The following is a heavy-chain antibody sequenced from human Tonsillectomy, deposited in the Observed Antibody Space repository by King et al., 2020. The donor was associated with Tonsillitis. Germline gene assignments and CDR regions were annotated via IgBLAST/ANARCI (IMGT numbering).Heavy chain of an antibody. CDR3: AKTKIDYYDSTHYCALYY. Sequence: VQLVESGGGLVQPGRSLRLSCVASGFTFDDYAMHWVRQAPGKGLEWVSGISWNSGSITYADSVRGRFTISRDNAKNSLYVQMNNLRAEDTAFYSCAKTKIDYYDSTHYCALYYWGQGTLVTVSS. CDR2: ISWNSGSI. V-gene: IGHV3-9*01. CDR1: GFTFDDYA. J-gene: IGHJ4*02. D-gene: IGHD3-22*01.